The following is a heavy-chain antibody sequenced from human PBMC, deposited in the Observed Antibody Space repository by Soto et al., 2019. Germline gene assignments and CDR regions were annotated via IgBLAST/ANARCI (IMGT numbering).Heavy chain of an antibody. CDR1: GYTFASYY. D-gene: IGHD6-19*01. Sequence: GASVKVSCKASGYTFASYYMHWVRQAPGQGLEWMGIINPSGGSTSYAQKFQGRVTMTRDTSTSTVYMELSSLRSEDTAVYYCARDLLFSVAGPFHYYYYGMDVWGQGTTVTVSS. CDR2: INPSGGST. V-gene: IGHV1-46*01. J-gene: IGHJ6*02. CDR3: ARDLLFSVAGPFHYYYYGMDV.